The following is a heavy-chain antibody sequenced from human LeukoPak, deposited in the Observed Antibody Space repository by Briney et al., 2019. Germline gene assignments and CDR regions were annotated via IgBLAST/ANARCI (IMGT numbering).Heavy chain of an antibody. CDR2: ISSSSSYI. CDR3: ARANYDAFDI. D-gene: IGHD5-24*01. CDR1: GFTFSSYS. J-gene: IGHJ3*02. Sequence: GGSLRLSCAAAGFTFSSYSMNWVRQAPGKGLEWVSSISSSSSYIYYADSVKGRFTISRDNAKKSLYLQMNSLRAEDTAVYYCARANYDAFDIWGQGTMVTVSS. V-gene: IGHV3-21*01.